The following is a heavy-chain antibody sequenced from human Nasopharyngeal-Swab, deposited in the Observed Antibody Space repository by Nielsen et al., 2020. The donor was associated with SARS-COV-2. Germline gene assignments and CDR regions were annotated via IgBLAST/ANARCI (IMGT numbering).Heavy chain of an antibody. CDR3: ARTFVDQYDRGGNSISAYHY. J-gene: IGHJ4*02. CDR2: INTYTGNT. V-gene: IGHV1-18*01. Sequence: WVRQAPGQGLEWVGWINTYTGNTNYAQKLQGRVTMTADTSTSTAYMEVRSLRADDTAVYYCARTFVDQYDRGGNSISAYHYWGQGTLVTVSS. D-gene: IGHD3-22*01.